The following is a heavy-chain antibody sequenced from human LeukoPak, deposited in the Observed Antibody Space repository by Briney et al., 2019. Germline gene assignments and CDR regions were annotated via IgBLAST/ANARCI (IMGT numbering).Heavy chain of an antibody. CDR2: TYHAGST. Sequence: SETLSLTCTVSGASISSSNWWTWVRQPPGEALEWIGETYHAGSTKYNPSLRSRLTISVDKSKNSFSLSLTSVTAADTAFYYCARSAAVTGQFDFWGPGTLVTVSS. J-gene: IGHJ4*02. CDR3: ARSAAVTGQFDF. D-gene: IGHD6-19*01. V-gene: IGHV4-4*02. CDR1: GASISSSNW.